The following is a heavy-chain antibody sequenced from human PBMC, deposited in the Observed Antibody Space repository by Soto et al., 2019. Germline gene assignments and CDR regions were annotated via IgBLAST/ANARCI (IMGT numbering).Heavy chain of an antibody. CDR2: IHYNGNT. Sequence: QVQLQVSAPGLVKPSETLSLTCTVSGDSISAYSWSWVRQPPGKGLEWIGNIHYNGNTKYNPSLKSRVTMSVDTSKNQFSLKLISVTAADTAKYFCAREGNLGRWLQPLDFWGQGTLVTAS. CDR1: GDSISAYS. J-gene: IGHJ4*02. CDR3: AREGNLGRWLQPLDF. V-gene: IGHV4-59*01. D-gene: IGHD5-12*01.